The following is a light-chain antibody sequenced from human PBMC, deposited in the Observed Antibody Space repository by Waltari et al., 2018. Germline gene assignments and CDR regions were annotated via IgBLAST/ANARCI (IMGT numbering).Light chain of an antibody. Sequence: SALPQPASVSGSPGPSTTIPCTGTRSYFRLLDYVSWYQQRPGKVPRLIIYDVVKRPSGVSNRFSGSMSGYTATLTISGLQAEDEADYYCCSYTSSDTYVFGSGTTVTVL. CDR2: DVV. CDR1: RSYFRLLDY. CDR3: CSYTSSDTYV. J-gene: IGLJ1*01. V-gene: IGLV2-14*03.